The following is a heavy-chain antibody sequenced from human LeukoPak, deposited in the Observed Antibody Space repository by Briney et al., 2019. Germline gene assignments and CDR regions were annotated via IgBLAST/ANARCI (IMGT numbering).Heavy chain of an antibody. CDR1: GGSFSGYY. V-gene: IGHV4-59*08. D-gene: IGHD5-18*01. J-gene: IGHJ3*02. Sequence: KTSETLSLTCAVYGGSFSGYYWSWIRQPPGKGLEWIGYIYYSGSTNYNPSLKSRVTISVDTSKNQFSLKLSSVTAADTAVYYCARHWRGYSYGLGYALDIWGQGTMVTVSS. CDR3: ARHWRGYSYGLGYALDI. CDR2: IYYSGST.